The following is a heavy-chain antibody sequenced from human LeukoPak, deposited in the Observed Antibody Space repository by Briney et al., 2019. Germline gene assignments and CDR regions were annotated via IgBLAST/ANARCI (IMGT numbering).Heavy chain of an antibody. V-gene: IGHV3-7*01. Sequence: PGGSLILSCAASEFTFSSDWISWVRQAPGKRLEWVANIKQDGSEKYYVDSVKGRLTISRDNAKNSLYLQMNSLRAEDTAVYYCARIRTTVTTFPHYYYYYYMDVWGKGTTVTVSS. J-gene: IGHJ6*03. CDR1: EFTFSSDW. D-gene: IGHD4-17*01. CDR3: ARIRTTVTTFPHYYYYYYMDV. CDR2: IKQDGSEK.